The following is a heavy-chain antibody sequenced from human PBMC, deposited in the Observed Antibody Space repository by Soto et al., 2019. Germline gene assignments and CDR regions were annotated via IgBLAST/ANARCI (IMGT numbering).Heavy chain of an antibody. CDR2: ISWNSGSI. D-gene: IGHD5-12*01. Sequence: GGSLRLSCAASGFTFDDYAMHWVRQAPGKGLEWVSGISWNSGSIGYADSVKGRFTISRDNAKNSLYLQMNSLRAEDTALYYCAKDGMYSGYLRYYYYGMDAWGQGTTVTVSS. CDR3: AKDGMYSGYLRYYYYGMDA. CDR1: GFTFDDYA. V-gene: IGHV3-9*01. J-gene: IGHJ6*02.